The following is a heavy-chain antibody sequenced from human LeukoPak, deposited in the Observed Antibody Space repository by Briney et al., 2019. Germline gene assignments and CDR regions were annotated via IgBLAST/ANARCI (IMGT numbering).Heavy chain of an antibody. CDR3: ASRRLRFLEWLSPYYYYGMDV. CDR2: IYYSGST. Sequence: EASETLSLTCTVSGGSISSGDYYWSWIRQPPGKGLDWIGYIYYSGSTYYNPSLKSRVTISVDTSKNQFSLKLRSVTAADTAVYYCASRRLRFLEWLSPYYYYGMDVWGQGTTVTVSS. V-gene: IGHV4-30-4*01. J-gene: IGHJ6*02. D-gene: IGHD3-3*01. CDR1: GGSISSGDYY.